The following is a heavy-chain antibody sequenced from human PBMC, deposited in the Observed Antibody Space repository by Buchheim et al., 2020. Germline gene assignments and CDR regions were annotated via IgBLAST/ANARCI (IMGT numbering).Heavy chain of an antibody. V-gene: IGHV1-69*04. CDR2: IIPILGIA. Sequence: QVQLVQSGAEVKKPGSSVKVSCKASGGTFSSYAISWVRQAPGQGLEWMGRIIPILGIANYAQKFQGRLTITADKSTSTAYMELSSLRSEDTAVYYCASHGDIVVVPAASGDYYYGMDVWGQGTT. CDR1: GGTFSSYA. CDR3: ASHGDIVVVPAASGDYYYGMDV. J-gene: IGHJ6*02. D-gene: IGHD2-2*01.